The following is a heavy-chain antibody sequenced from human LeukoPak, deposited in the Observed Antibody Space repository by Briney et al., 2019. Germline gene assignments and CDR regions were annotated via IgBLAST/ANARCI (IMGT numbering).Heavy chain of an antibody. CDR2: ISGSGGST. CDR1: GFTFSSYA. CDR3: AKDPKRYSSGWYGYYFDY. Sequence: PGGSLRLSCAASGFTFSSYAMSWVRQAPGKGLEWVSAISGSGGSTYYADSVKGRFTISRGNSKNTLYLQMNSLRAEDTAVYYCAKDPKRYSSGWYGYYFDYWGQGTLVTVSS. J-gene: IGHJ4*02. V-gene: IGHV3-23*01. D-gene: IGHD6-19*01.